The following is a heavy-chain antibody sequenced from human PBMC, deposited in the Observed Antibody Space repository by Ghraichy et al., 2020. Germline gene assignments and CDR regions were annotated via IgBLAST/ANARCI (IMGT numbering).Heavy chain of an antibody. J-gene: IGHJ6*02. CDR1: GDSISSGGYY. D-gene: IGHD3-16*01. V-gene: IGHV4-31*03. CDR2: IYYSGST. Sequence: SETLSLTCTVSGDSISSGGYYWSWIRQHPGKGLEWIGYIYYSGSTYYNPSLKSRLIISVDTSKNQFSLNLNSVTAADTVVYYCARVGAVWGNYYYAMDVWGQGTTVTVSS. CDR3: ARVGAVWGNYYYAMDV.